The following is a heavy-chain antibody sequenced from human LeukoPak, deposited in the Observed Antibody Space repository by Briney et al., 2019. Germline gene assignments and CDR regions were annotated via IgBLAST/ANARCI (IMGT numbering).Heavy chain of an antibody. J-gene: IGHJ4*02. CDR2: IYHSGVT. V-gene: IGHV4-38-2*01. D-gene: IGHD6-13*01. CDR3: ARGETPAASNY. CDR1: GYSISSGYH. Sequence: SETLSLTCAVSGYSISSGYHWGWIRQPPGKGLEWIGSIYHSGVTYYNPSLRSRVTISIDTSKYQVSLKLHSVTAADTAVYYCARGETPAASNYWGQGTQVTVSS.